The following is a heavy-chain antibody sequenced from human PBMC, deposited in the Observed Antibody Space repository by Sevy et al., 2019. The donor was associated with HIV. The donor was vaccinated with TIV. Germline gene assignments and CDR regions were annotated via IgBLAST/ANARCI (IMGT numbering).Heavy chain of an antibody. Sequence: SETLSLTCTVSGGSISPYYWSWIRQPPGKGLEWVGYFYYTGSTNYNPSLEGRATISLDASKNQFFLKLTSVTAADTAVYYCARQGGVVDYGMDVWGQGTTVTVSS. CDR3: ARQGGVVDYGMDV. V-gene: IGHV4-59*01. CDR1: GGSISPYY. D-gene: IGHD3-3*01. CDR2: FYYTGST. J-gene: IGHJ6*02.